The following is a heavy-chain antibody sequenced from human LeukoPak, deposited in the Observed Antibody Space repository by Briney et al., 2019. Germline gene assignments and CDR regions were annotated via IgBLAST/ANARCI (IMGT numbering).Heavy chain of an antibody. J-gene: IGHJ4*02. V-gene: IGHV3-74*01. CDR3: ARSGGSSSLGY. Sequence: GGSLRLSCAASGFTFSSYWMHWVRQAPGKGLVWVSHINTDGSSTTYADSVKGRLTISRDNAKNTLYLQMNSLRAEDTAVYYCARSGGSSSLGYWGQGTLVTVSA. CDR1: GFTFSSYW. CDR2: INTDGSST. D-gene: IGHD6-6*01.